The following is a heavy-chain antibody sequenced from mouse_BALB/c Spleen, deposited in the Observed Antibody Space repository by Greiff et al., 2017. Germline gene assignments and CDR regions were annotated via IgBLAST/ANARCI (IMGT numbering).Heavy chain of an antibody. D-gene: IGHD1-2*01. V-gene: IGHV6-6*02. J-gene: IGHJ1*01. CDR3: LTTATHWYFDV. CDR2: IRLKSDNYAT. CDR1: GFTFSSYW. Sequence: EVKLVESGGGLVQPGGSMKLSCVASGFTFSSYWMSWVRQSPEKGLEWVAEIRLKSDNYATHYAESVKGKFTISRDDSKSRLYLQMNSLRAEDTGIYYCLTTATHWYFDVWGAGTTVTVSS.